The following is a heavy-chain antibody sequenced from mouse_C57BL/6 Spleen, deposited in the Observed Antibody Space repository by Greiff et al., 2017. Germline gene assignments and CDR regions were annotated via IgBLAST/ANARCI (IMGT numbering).Heavy chain of an antibody. CDR3: ERGDYRSSYCHWYFDV. CDR2: IVPGSGST. Sequence: QVQLQQPGAELMKPGASVKLSCKATGYTFTGYWIDWVKQRPGHGLEWIGEIVPGSGSTNYNEKFKGKATFTVDTSSNTAYMQLSSLTTEDSADYYCERGDYRSSYCHWYFDVWGKGTTVTVSS. CDR1: GYTFTGYW. V-gene: IGHV1-9*01. D-gene: IGHD1-1*01. J-gene: IGHJ1*03.